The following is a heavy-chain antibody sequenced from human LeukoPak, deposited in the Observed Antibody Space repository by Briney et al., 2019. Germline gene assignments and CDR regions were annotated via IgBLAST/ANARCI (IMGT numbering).Heavy chain of an antibody. D-gene: IGHD1-26*01. CDR3: ARGGGSGSYYLFDY. CDR2: ISGSGGST. Sequence: GGSLRLSCAASGFTFSSYAMSWVRQAPGKGLEWVSAISGSGGSTYYADSVKGRFTISRDNSKNTLYLQMNSLRAEDTAVYYCARGGGSGSYYLFDYWGQGTLVTVSS. CDR1: GFTFSSYA. J-gene: IGHJ4*02. V-gene: IGHV3-23*01.